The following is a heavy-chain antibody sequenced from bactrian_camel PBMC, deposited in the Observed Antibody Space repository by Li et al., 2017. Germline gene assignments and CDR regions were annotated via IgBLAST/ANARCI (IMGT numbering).Heavy chain of an antibody. CDR2: IDPLGNS. Sequence: VESGGGSVQPGGSLNVSCEASGFTSGLTLESKCMGWFRQAPGKDREGVATIDPLGNSNYADSVKGRFTVPQDSAKNILYLQMNSLKPEDTGMYYCAAARRRTKCWGVTWYNREYVDWGQGTQVTVSP. CDR1: GFTSGLTLESKC. J-gene: IGHJ4*01. V-gene: IGHV3S53*01. D-gene: IGHD5*01. CDR3: AAARRRTKCWGVTWYNREYVD.